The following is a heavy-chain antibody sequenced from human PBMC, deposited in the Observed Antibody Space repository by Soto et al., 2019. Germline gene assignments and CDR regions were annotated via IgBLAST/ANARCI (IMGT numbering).Heavy chain of an antibody. CDR1: GFTFSSYS. CDR3: ARDSINDFWSGYQTNWFDP. CDR2: ISSSSSYI. J-gene: IGHJ5*02. D-gene: IGHD3-3*01. V-gene: IGHV3-21*01. Sequence: PGGCLRLSCAASGFTFSSYSMNWVRQAPGKGLEWVSSISSSSSYIYYADSVKGRFTISRDNAKNSLYLQMNSLRAEDTAVYYCARDSINDFWSGYQTNWFDPWGQGTLVTVSS.